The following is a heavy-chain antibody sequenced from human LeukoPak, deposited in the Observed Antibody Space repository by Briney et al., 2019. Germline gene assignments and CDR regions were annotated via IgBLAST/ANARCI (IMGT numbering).Heavy chain of an antibody. D-gene: IGHD4-17*01. J-gene: IGHJ3*01. CDR2: LSGSGGST. Sequence: GGSLRLSCAASGFTFGMYAMSWVRQAPGKGLEWVSTLSGSGGSTYYADSVKGRFTISGDESKNTLSLQMNSLRPEDTAMYYCARGGDYEVWGQGTMVTVSS. CDR3: ARGGDYEV. V-gene: IGHV3-23*01. CDR1: GFTFGMYA.